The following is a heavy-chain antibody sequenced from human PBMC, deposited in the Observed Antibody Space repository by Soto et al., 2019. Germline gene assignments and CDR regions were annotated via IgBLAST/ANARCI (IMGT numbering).Heavy chain of an antibody. Sequence: QVQLVQSGAGVKKPGSSVKASGKASGGTFSSYAISWVRQAPGQGLEWMGGIIPIFGTANYAQKFQGRVTITADESTSTAYMELSSLRSEDTAVYYCARDPGGGAVAGDYWGQGTLVTVSS. CDR1: GGTFSSYA. CDR3: ARDPGGGAVAGDY. J-gene: IGHJ4*02. V-gene: IGHV1-69*01. D-gene: IGHD6-19*01. CDR2: IIPIFGTA.